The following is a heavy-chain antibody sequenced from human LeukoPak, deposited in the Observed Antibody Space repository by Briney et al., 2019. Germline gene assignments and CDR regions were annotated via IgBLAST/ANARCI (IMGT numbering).Heavy chain of an antibody. J-gene: IGHJ5*02. Sequence: PGGSLRLSCAASGFTFSSYSMNWVRQAPGKGLEWVSSISSSSSYIYYADSVKGRFTISRDNAKNSLYLQMNSLRAEDTAVYYCARDPVRGVIIDNWFDPWGPGTLVTVSS. CDR1: GFTFSSYS. V-gene: IGHV3-21*01. CDR3: ARDPVRGVIIDNWFDP. D-gene: IGHD3-10*01. CDR2: ISSSSSYI.